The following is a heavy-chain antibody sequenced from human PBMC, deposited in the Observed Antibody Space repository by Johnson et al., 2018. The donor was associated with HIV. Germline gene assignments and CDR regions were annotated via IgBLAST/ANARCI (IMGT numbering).Heavy chain of an antibody. Sequence: VESGGGLVQPGGSLRLSCAASGFTFSSYWMSWVRQATGKGLEWVANIKQDGSEKYYVDSVKGRFTLSRDNAKNSLYLQMNSLRVEDTAVYYCARGSGVGAFDIWGQGTMVTVSS. D-gene: IGHD7-27*01. V-gene: IGHV3-7*02. J-gene: IGHJ3*02. CDR1: GFTFSSYW. CDR3: ARGSGVGAFDI. CDR2: IKQDGSEK.